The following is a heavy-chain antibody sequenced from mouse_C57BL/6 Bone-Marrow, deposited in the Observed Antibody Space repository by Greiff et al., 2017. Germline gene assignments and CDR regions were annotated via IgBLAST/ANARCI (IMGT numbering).Heavy chain of an antibody. CDR3: ARELDYAMDY. V-gene: IGHV14-2*01. D-gene: IGHD4-1*01. Sequence: VQLQQSGAELARPGASVKLSCKASGYTFTSYGISWVKQRTEQGLEWIGRIDPEDGETKYAPKFQGKATITADTSSNTAYLQLSSLTSEDTAVYYCARELDYAMDYWGQGTSVTVSS. CDR1: GYTFTSYG. J-gene: IGHJ4*01. CDR2: IDPEDGET.